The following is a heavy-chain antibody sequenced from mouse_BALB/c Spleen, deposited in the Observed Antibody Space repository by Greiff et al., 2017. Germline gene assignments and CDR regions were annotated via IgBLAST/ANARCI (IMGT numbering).Heavy chain of an antibody. Sequence: EVQLQQSGGGLVKPGGSLKLSCAASGFTFSSYAMSWVRQTPEKRLEWVASISSGGSTYYPDSVKGRFTISRANARNILYLQMSSLRSEDTAMYYCAREGYGYDGRAWFAYWGQGTLVTVSA. CDR2: ISSGGST. V-gene: IGHV5-6-5*01. D-gene: IGHD2-2*01. CDR1: GFTFSSYA. J-gene: IGHJ3*01. CDR3: AREGYGYDGRAWFAY.